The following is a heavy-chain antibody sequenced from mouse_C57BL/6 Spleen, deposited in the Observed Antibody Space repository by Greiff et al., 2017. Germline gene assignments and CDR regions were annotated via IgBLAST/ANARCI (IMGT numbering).Heavy chain of an antibody. CDR2: IWSGGST. D-gene: IGHD1-1*01. Sequence: QVQLKQSGPGLVQPSQCLSITCTASGFSLTSYGVHWVRQSPGKGLEWLGVIWSGGSTDYNAAVISRLSISKDNSKSQVFSNMNSLQADDAAIYYCARNRSYGSGYWYFGVWGTGTTVTVST. CDR1: GFSLTSYG. V-gene: IGHV2-2*01. J-gene: IGHJ1*03. CDR3: ARNRSYGSGYWYFGV.